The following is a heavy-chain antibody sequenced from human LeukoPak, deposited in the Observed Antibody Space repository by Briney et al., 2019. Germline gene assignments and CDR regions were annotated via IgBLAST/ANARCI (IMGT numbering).Heavy chain of an antibody. CDR3: ARDRESSWLGGYYFDY. J-gene: IGHJ4*02. CDR2: IYSGGST. D-gene: IGHD6-13*01. V-gene: IGHV3-53*01. CDR1: GFTVSSNY. Sequence: GGSLRLSCAASGFTVSSNYMSWVRQAPGKGLEWVSVIYSGGSTYYADSVKGRFTISRDNSKNTLYLQMNSLRAEDTAVYYCARDRESSWLGGYYFDYWGQGTLVTVSS.